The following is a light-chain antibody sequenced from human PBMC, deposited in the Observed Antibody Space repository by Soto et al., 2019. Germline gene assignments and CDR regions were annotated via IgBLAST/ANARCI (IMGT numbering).Light chain of an antibody. Sequence: QSALTQPASVSGSPGQTITISCTGTRSDVGGYNYDSWYQHHPGKAPKLMIYDVSNRPSGVSNRFSGSKSGNTASLTISGLQAEDEADYYCSSYTSSSTVVFGGGTKLTVL. CDR1: RSDVGGYNY. J-gene: IGLJ2*01. V-gene: IGLV2-14*03. CDR2: DVS. CDR3: SSYTSSSTVV.